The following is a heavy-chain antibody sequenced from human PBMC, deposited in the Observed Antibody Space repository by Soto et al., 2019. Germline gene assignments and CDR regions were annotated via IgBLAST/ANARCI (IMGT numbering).Heavy chain of an antibody. V-gene: IGHV1-18*01. Sequence: QVHLVQSGAELKKPGASVRVSCKASGYSFTRNGISWVRQAPGQGLEWMGWISAKNGDTNYAQKFQGRGIMTTDTTTSTAYMELRSLRSDDTAVYYCVRDRDSDTWPSRDVWGQGTTVTVSS. J-gene: IGHJ6*02. CDR1: GYSFTRNG. D-gene: IGHD1-26*01. CDR3: VRDRDSDTWPSRDV. CDR2: ISAKNGDT.